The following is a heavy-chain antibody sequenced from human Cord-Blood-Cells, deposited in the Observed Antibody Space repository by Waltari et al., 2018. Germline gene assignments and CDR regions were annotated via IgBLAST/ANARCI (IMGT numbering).Heavy chain of an antibody. J-gene: IGHJ5*02. V-gene: IGHV1-18*04. CDR2: ISAYNGNT. Sequence: QVQLVQSGAEVKKPGASVKVSCKASGYTFTSYGISWVRQAPGQGLAWMGWISAYNGNTNYAQKLQGRVTMTTDTSTSTAYMELRGLRSDDTAVYYCARLLRAYYYDSSGLYWFDPWGQGTLVTVSS. CDR1: GYTFTSYG. CDR3: ARLLRAYYYDSSGLYWFDP. D-gene: IGHD3-22*01.